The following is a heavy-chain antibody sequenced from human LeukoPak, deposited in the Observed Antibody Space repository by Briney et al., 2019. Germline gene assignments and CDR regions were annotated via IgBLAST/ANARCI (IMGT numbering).Heavy chain of an antibody. D-gene: IGHD3-10*01. Sequence: GGSLRLSCAASGFTFSSYNMHWVRQAPGKGLEWVAHIRYDGSDKSHADSVKGRFTVSRDNSKNTLYLHMTSLRSEDTAVYYCAQVYGSASGESIRFWGQGTLVTVSS. CDR3: AQVYGSASGESIRF. J-gene: IGHJ4*02. CDR1: GFTFSSYN. V-gene: IGHV3-30*02. CDR2: IRYDGSDK.